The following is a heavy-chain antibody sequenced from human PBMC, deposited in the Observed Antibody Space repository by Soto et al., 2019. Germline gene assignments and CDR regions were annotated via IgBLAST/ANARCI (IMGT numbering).Heavy chain of an antibody. J-gene: IGHJ6*02. CDR1: GYSFTDYH. CDR3: AREGYDILTGYYYYYGMDV. D-gene: IGHD3-9*01. V-gene: IGHV1-2*06. Sequence: ASVKVSCNASGYSFTDYHLHWVRQAPGQALEWLGRINPKSGGTNYAQKFQGRVTMTRDTSISTAYVELSRLRSDDTAVYYCAREGYDILTGYYYYYGMDVWGQGTTVTVSS. CDR2: INPKSGGT.